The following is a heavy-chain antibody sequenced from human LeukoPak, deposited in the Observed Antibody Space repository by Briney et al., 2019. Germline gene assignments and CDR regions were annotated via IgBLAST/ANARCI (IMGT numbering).Heavy chain of an antibody. CDR1: GYSISSGYY. Sequence: SEPLSLTCTVSGYSISSGYYWAWIRQPPGKGLEWIGTIYHSGSTYSNPSLKSRVTISVDTSKNQFSLRLSSVTAADTAVYYCARETGTYSAFDYWGQGTLVTVSS. CDR3: ARETGTYSAFDY. CDR2: IYHSGST. J-gene: IGHJ4*02. V-gene: IGHV4-38-2*02. D-gene: IGHD1-26*01.